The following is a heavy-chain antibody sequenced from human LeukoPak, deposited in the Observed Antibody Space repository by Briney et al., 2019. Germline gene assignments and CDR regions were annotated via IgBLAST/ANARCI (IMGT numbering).Heavy chain of an antibody. D-gene: IGHD4-17*01. CDR3: ASTYGRLDH. CDR1: GYTFTSHG. CDR2: ISTYNGNI. Sequence: ASVKVSCTASGYTFTSHGISWVRRAPGQGLGWMGWISTYNGNINYAQKLQGRSPMTTDTSTSTAYMDLRSLRSDDTAVYYCASTYGRLDHRGQGTLVTVSS. V-gene: IGHV1-18*01. J-gene: IGHJ4*02.